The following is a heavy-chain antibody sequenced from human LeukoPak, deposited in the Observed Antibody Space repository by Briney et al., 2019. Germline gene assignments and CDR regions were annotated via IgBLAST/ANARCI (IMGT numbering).Heavy chain of an antibody. J-gene: IGHJ6*02. CDR3: VGRPYYYYGMDV. V-gene: IGHV3-33*01. CDR1: GFTFSSYG. Sequence: GGSLRPSCAAAGFTFSSYGMHWVRQAPGKGLEWVAVIWYDGSNKYYADSVKGRFTISRDNSKNTLYLQMNSLRAEDTAIYYCVGRPYYYYGMDVWGQGTTVTVSS. CDR2: IWYDGSNK.